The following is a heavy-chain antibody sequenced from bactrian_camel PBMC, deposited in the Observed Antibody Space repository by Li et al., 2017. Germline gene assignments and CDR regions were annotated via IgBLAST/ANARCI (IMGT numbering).Heavy chain of an antibody. V-gene: IGHV3S9*01. J-gene: IGHJ4*01. CDR3: AAGDLACSGDPLAQLMYNL. CDR2: SDTDLST. D-gene: IGHD2*01. CDR1: ISTYTTYC. Sequence: HVQLVESGGGSVQAGGSLRLACGYSISTYTTYCMAWFRQVPGKEREGVAGSDTDLSTSYADSVKGRFTISRDDAKNTVYLYLQMNRLKPEDTDMYYCAAGDLACSGDPLAQLMYNLWGQG.